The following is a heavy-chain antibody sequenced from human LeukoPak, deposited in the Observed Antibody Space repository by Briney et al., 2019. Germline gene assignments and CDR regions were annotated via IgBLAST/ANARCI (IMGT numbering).Heavy chain of an antibody. J-gene: IGHJ5*02. Sequence: GESLKISCKGSGYSFTSYWISWVRQMPGKGLEWMGRIDPSDSYTNYSPSFQGHVTISADKSISTAYLQWSSLKASDTAMHYCARGCSSTSCWFDPWGQGTLVTVSS. V-gene: IGHV5-10-1*01. CDR1: GYSFTSYW. D-gene: IGHD2-2*01. CDR3: ARGCSSTSCWFDP. CDR2: IDPSDSYT.